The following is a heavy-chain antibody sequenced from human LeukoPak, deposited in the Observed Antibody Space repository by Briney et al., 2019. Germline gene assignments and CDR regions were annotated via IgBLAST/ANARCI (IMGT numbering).Heavy chain of an antibody. Sequence: GGSLRLSCAASGFTFSSYGMHWVRQAPGKGLEWVAFIRYDGSNKYYADSVKGRFTISRDNSKNTLYLQMNSLRAEDTAVYYCAKRLLWFGELDLDAFDIWGQGTMVTVSS. J-gene: IGHJ3*02. V-gene: IGHV3-30*02. CDR2: IRYDGSNK. D-gene: IGHD3-10*01. CDR1: GFTFSSYG. CDR3: AKRLLWFGELDLDAFDI.